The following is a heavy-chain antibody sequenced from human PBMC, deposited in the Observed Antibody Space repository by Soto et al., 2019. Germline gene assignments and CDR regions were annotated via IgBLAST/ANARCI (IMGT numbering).Heavy chain of an antibody. V-gene: IGHV4-61*01. CDR1: GGAVSSGTYY. Sequence: GTLALTCTVSGGAVSSGTYYWSWIRQPPGKGLEWIGHIYFTGSTNYNPSLKSRVTMSLDTSRNQFSLKLSSVTAADTAVYYCTRGPPRVQWFDPWGLGTLVTVSS. CDR2: IYFTGST. CDR3: TRGPPRVQWFDP. J-gene: IGHJ5*02.